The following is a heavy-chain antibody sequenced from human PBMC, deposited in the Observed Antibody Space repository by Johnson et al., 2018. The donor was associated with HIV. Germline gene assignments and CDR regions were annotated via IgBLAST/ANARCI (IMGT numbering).Heavy chain of an antibody. J-gene: IGHJ3*02. D-gene: IGHD4-23*01. CDR1: GFTFSSYT. CDR2: ISCGGRT. Sequence: MQLVESGGGVVQPGRSLRLSCAASGFTFSSYTMHWVRQAPGKGLAWVSSISCGGRTYYADTVKGRVSISRDNSKNTLYLQMNSLRAEDTAVYYCAREAQTHAFDIWGQGTMVTVSS. CDR3: AREAQTHAFDI. V-gene: IGHV3-66*01.